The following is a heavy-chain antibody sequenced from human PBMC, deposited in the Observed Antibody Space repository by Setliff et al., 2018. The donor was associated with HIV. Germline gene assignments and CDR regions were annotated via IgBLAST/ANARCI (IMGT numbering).Heavy chain of an antibody. D-gene: IGHD6-6*01. J-gene: IGHJ4*02. CDR3: ARLPQDVRSSIDF. V-gene: IGHV3-74*01. Sequence: GGSLRLSCAASGFTFTDCWMHWVRQVPGQVLVWVSRINVDGSSISYADSGKGRFTISRDNAKNTLFLQMNSLRAEDTAVYYCARLPQDVRSSIDFWGQGTLVTVSS. CDR1: GFTFTDCW. CDR2: INVDGSSI.